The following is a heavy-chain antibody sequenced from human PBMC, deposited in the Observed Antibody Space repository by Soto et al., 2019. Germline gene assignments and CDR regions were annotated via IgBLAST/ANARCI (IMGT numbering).Heavy chain of an antibody. CDR1: GGSISSGGYY. V-gene: IGHV4-31*03. CDR3: ARVDYYDRYNDAFDI. J-gene: IGHJ3*02. CDR2: IYYSGST. Sequence: QVQLQESGPGLVKPSQTLSLTCTVSGGSISSGGYYWSWIRQHPGKGLEWIGYIYYSGSTYYNPSLKSRVTISVDPSKTQFSRKLSSVTAADTAVYYCARVDYYDRYNDAFDIWGQGTMVTVSS. D-gene: IGHD3-22*01.